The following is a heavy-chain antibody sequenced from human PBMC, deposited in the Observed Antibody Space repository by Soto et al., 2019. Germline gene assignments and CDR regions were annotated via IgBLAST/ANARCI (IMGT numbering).Heavy chain of an antibody. V-gene: IGHV4-61*01. CDR2: IYYSGST. CDR3: ARAPLPACSGGSCYPNNWFDP. Sequence: ASETLSLTCTVSGGSVSSGSYYWSWIRQPPGKGLEWIGYIYYSGSTNYNPSLKSRVTISVDTSKNQFSLKLSSVIAADTAVYYCARAPLPACSGGSCYPNNWFDPWGQGTLVTVSS. CDR1: GGSVSSGSYY. D-gene: IGHD2-15*01. J-gene: IGHJ5*02.